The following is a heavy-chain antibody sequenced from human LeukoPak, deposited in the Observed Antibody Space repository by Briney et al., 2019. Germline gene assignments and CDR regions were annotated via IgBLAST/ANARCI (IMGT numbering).Heavy chain of an antibody. CDR2: MNPNSGNT. J-gene: IGHJ3*02. Sequence: ASVKVSCKASGYTFTSYDINWVRQATGQGLEWMGWMNPNSGNTGYAQRFQGRVTITRNTSISTAYMELSSLRSEDTAVYYCGRRTRELGYCSGGSCYHDAFDIWGQGTMVTVSS. D-gene: IGHD2-15*01. CDR3: GRRTRELGYCSGGSCYHDAFDI. CDR1: GYTFTSYD. V-gene: IGHV1-8*01.